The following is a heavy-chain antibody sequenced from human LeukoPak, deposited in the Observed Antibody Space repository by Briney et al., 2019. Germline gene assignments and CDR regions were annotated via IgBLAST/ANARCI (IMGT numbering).Heavy chain of an antibody. Sequence: SETLSLTCTVSGGSISSSSYYWGWIRQPPGKGLEWIGSIYYSGSTYYNPSLKSRVTISVDTSKNQFSLELSSVTAADTAVYYCARPRGWRGYFDYWGQGTLVTVSS. CDR1: GGSISSSSYY. CDR3: ARPRGWRGYFDY. J-gene: IGHJ4*02. V-gene: IGHV4-39*01. D-gene: IGHD2-15*01. CDR2: IYYSGST.